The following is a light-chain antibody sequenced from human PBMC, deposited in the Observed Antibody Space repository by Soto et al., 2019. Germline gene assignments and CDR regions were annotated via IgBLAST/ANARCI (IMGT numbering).Light chain of an antibody. CDR3: NSYTTSSTLVV. J-gene: IGLJ2*01. Sequence: QSALTQPASVSGSPGQSITISCTGTSSDVGGYNYVSWYQQHPGKAPKLMIYDVSHRPSGVSNRFSGSKSGNTASLTISGLQAEDEADSYCNSYTTSSTLVVFGGGTKLTVL. CDR1: SSDVGGYNY. V-gene: IGLV2-14*01. CDR2: DVS.